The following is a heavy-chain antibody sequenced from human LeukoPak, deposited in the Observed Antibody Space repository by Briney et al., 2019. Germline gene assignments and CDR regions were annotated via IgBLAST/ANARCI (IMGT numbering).Heavy chain of an antibody. CDR3: ARPARGYSYGTNWFDP. CDR1: GGSFSGYY. J-gene: IGHJ5*02. V-gene: IGHV4-34*01. D-gene: IGHD5-18*01. CDR2: INHSGST. Sequence: SETLSLTCAVYGGSFSGYYWSWIRQPPGKGLEWIGEINHSGSTNYNPSLKSRVTISVDTSKNQFSLKLSSVTAADTAVYYCARPARGYSYGTNWFDPWGQGTLVTVSS.